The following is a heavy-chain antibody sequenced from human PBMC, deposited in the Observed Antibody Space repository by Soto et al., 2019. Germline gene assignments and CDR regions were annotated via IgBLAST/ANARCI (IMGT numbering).Heavy chain of an antibody. J-gene: IGHJ6*02. D-gene: IGHD2-2*01. Sequence: HPGGSLKLSCAASGFTFSSYGMHWVRQAPGKGLEWVAVIWYDGSNKYYADSVKGRFTISRDNSKNTLYLQMNSLRAEDTAVYYCARGREDIVVVPAAPAYYYYYGMDVWGQGTTVTVSS. CDR2: IWYDGSNK. CDR3: ARGREDIVVVPAAPAYYYYYGMDV. CDR1: GFTFSSYG. V-gene: IGHV3-33*01.